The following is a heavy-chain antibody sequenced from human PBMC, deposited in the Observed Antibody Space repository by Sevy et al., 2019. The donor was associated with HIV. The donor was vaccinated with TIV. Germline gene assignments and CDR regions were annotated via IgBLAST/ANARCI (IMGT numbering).Heavy chain of an antibody. CDR1: GFTFSSYS. V-gene: IGHV3-48*02. J-gene: IGHJ6*02. CDR2: ISSSSSTI. CDR3: ARVRGAYSSGWYYYYGMDV. D-gene: IGHD6-19*01. Sequence: GGSLRLSCAASGFTFSSYSMNWVRQAPGKGLEWVSYISSSSSTIYYADSVKGRFTISRDNAKNSLYLQMNSLRDEDTAVYYCARVRGAYSSGWYYYYGMDVWGQGTTVTVS.